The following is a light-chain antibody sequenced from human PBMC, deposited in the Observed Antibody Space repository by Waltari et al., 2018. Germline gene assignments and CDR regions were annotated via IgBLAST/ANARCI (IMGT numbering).Light chain of an antibody. CDR3: QQYGSSPLT. CDR2: DPS. J-gene: IGKJ4*01. V-gene: IGKV3-20*01. CDR1: QRVTRTY. Sequence: IVLTQSPVTLSLSPGERATLSCRASQRVTRTYLAWYQQKVGQAPRLLIYDPSTRATGIPDRFSGSGSRTDFTLTITGLELEDFAVYYCQQYGSSPLTFGGGTKVEIK.